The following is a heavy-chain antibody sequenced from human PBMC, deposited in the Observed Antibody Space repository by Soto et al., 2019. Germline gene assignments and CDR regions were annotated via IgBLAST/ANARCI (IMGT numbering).Heavy chain of an antibody. CDR1: GFAFSSYA. V-gene: IGHV3-23*01. J-gene: IGHJ4*02. CDR3: ARAEDDYGDQDHFDF. D-gene: IGHD4-17*01. CDR2: IGGSGYST. Sequence: EVQLLESGGGLVQPGGSLRLSCAASGFAFSSYAMSWVRQAPGKGLGWVSGIGGSGYSTHYADSVRGRFIISRDNSKNTRYLQMNSLRVEDTARYYCARAEDDYGDQDHFDFWGQGTLVTVSS.